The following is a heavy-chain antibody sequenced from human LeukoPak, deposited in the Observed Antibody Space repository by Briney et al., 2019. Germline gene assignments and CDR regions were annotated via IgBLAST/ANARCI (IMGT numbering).Heavy chain of an antibody. D-gene: IGHD3-22*01. CDR2: IIPILGIA. J-gene: IGHJ4*02. CDR3: ARAYYYDSSGSLRFDY. Sequence: ASVKVSCKASGGTFSSYTISWVRQAPGQGLEWMGRIIPILGIANYAQKFQGGVTITADKSTSTAYMELSSLRSEDTAVYYCARAYYYDSSGSLRFDYWGQGTLVTVSS. CDR1: GGTFSSYT. V-gene: IGHV1-69*02.